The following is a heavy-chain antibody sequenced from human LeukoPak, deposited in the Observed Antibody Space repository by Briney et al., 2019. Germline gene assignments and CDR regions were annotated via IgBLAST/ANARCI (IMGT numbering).Heavy chain of an antibody. CDR3: ARAGSIPYFDY. D-gene: IGHD3-10*01. Sequence: GASVKVSCKASGYTFTGYYIHWVRQAPGQGLEWMGWINPNTGGPNYAQNFPGRVTLTRDTSISTAYMELSGLRSDDTAVYYCARAGSIPYFDYWGQGTLVTVSS. V-gene: IGHV1-2*02. CDR2: INPNTGGP. CDR1: GYTFTGYY. J-gene: IGHJ4*02.